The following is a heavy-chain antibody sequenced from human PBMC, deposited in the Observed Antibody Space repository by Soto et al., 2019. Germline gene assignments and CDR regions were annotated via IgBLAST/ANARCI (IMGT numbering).Heavy chain of an antibody. CDR3: ARDNYYGSGSYLAFDI. Sequence: PGGSLRLSCVGSGHTFHNYAMTWVRQAPGKGLEWVSGISGSGGSTYYADSVRGRFTISRHDSKNTLYLQMNSLRAEDTAVYYCARDNYYGSGSYLAFDIWGQGTMVTVSS. J-gene: IGHJ3*02. CDR1: GHTFHNYA. V-gene: IGHV3-23*01. CDR2: ISGSGGST. D-gene: IGHD3-10*01.